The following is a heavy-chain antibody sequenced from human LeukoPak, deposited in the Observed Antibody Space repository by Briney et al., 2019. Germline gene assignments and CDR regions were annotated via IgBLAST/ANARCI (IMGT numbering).Heavy chain of an antibody. CDR1: GFTFSGSA. D-gene: IGHD6-13*01. V-gene: IGHV3-73*01. Sequence: GGSLRLSCAASGFTFSGSAMHWVRQASGKGLEWVGRIRSKADNYATEYAASVKGRFTISRDDSKNTAYLQMNSLKTEDTAVYYCTRRGMAADDAFDIWGQGTMVTVSS. CDR2: IRSKADNYAT. J-gene: IGHJ3*02. CDR3: TRRGMAADDAFDI.